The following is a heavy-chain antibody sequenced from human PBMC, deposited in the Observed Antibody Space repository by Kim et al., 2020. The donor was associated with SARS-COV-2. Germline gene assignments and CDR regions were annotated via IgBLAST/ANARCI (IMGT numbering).Heavy chain of an antibody. V-gene: IGHV3-23*01. CDR1: GFTFSSYA. CDR3: AKTLGGGMVRGVRSAFDI. Sequence: GGSLRLSCAASGFTFSSYAMSWVRQAPGKGLEWVSAISGSGGSTYYADSVKGRFTISRDNSKNTLYLQMNSLRAEDTAVYYCAKTLGGGMVRGVRSAFDIWVQGTMVTVSS. CDR2: ISGSGGST. D-gene: IGHD3-10*01. J-gene: IGHJ3*02.